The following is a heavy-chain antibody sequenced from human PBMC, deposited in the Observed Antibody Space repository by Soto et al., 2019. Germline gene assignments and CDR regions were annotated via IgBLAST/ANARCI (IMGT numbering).Heavy chain of an antibody. J-gene: IGHJ3*02. V-gene: IGHV1-69*02. D-gene: IGHD6-13*01. CDR3: AFSAGYSSSWYGAFDI. Sequence: QVQLVQSGAEVKKPGSSVKVSCKASGGTFSSYTINWLRQAPGQGLEWMGRIIPILGITNYAQKFQGRVTITADKPTSTAYMELSDLRSEDTAMYYCAFSAGYSSSWYGAFDIWGQGTMVTVSS. CDR2: IIPILGIT. CDR1: GGTFSSYT.